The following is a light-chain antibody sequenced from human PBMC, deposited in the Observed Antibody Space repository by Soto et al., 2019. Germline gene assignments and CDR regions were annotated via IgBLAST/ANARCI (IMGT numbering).Light chain of an antibody. CDR2: ENN. J-gene: IGLJ1*01. Sequence: QSLLTQPPSVSAAPGQKVTISCSGSSSNIGNNYVSWYQQLPGTAPKLLIFENNKRPSGIPGRFSGSKSGTSAALGITGLQGGEEAYNNCGTWDNRLGSPYVFGTGTKVPVL. CDR3: GTWDNRLGSPYV. V-gene: IGLV1-51*02. CDR1: SSNIGNNY.